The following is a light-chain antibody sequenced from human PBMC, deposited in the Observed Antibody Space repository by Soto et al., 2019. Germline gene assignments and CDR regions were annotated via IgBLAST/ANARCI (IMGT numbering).Light chain of an antibody. CDR1: QRVSSN. V-gene: IGKV3-15*01. CDR3: QQYNIWPPYT. CDR2: GAS. J-gene: IGKJ2*01. Sequence: EVEMTQSPATVSVSPGERVTLSCRASQRVSSNVAWYQQKPGQAPRVLIFGASTRATGTPARFSGSGSGTEFTLTISGLQPEDFAVYYCQQYNIWPPYTFGQGTKVDIK.